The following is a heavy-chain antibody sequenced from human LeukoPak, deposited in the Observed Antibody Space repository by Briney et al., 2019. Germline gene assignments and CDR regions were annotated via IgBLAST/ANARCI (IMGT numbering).Heavy chain of an antibody. V-gene: IGHV1-69*13. D-gene: IGHD1/OR15-1a*01. J-gene: IGHJ6*03. CDR3: ARLILPRNNYYYYYMDV. CDR2: IIPIFGTA. Sequence: ASVKVSCKASGGTFSSYAISWVRQAPGQGLDWMGGIIPIFGTANYAQKFQGRVTITADESTSTAYMELSSLRSEDTAVYYCARLILPRNNYYYYYMDVWGKGTTVTVSS. CDR1: GGTFSSYA.